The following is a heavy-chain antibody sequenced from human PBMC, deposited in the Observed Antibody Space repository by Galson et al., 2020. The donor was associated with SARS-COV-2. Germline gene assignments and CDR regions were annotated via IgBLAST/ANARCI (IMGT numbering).Heavy chain of an antibody. D-gene: IGHD6-19*01. Sequence: GESLKISCAASGFTFSVYSMNWVRQAPGKGLEWFSYITSSGTTTYYANSVKGRFTISRDNAKNSLFLQMNSLRDEDTAVYYCASAIAVTGWAAYDYWAQGALVTVSS. V-gene: IGHV3-48*02. CDR1: GFTFSVYS. CDR3: ASAIAVTGWAAYDY. CDR2: ITSSGTTT. J-gene: IGHJ4*02.